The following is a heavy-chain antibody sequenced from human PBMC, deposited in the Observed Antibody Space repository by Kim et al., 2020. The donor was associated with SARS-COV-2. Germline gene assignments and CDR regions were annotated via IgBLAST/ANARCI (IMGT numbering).Heavy chain of an antibody. CDR3: ARGGGMDV. CDR1: GFTFSNYA. V-gene: IGHV3-23*01. D-gene: IGHD3-16*01. J-gene: IGHJ6*02. Sequence: GGSLRLSCAASGFTFSNYALNWVRQAPGKGLEWVSTITGGASTSSADSVKGRFAISSADSVKGRFTISRDNSKNTLYLEMNSLRVEDTAIYYCARGGGMDVWGQGTTVTVSS. CDR2: ITGGAST.